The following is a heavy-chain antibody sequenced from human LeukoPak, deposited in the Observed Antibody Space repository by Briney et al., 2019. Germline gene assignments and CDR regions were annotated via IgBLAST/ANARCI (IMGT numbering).Heavy chain of an antibody. V-gene: IGHV1-3*04. Sequence: ASVKVSCQASGYTFTTYAMHWVRQAPGQRPEWMGWINTGNGNTKYSQKFQGRVTNPRDTYASTAYMELSSLRSEDTDVYYCARGRVVRGVNGVTFDYWGKGTLVTVSS. CDR2: INTGNGNT. J-gene: IGHJ4*02. D-gene: IGHD3-10*01. CDR3: ARGRVVRGVNGVTFDY. CDR1: GYTFTTYA.